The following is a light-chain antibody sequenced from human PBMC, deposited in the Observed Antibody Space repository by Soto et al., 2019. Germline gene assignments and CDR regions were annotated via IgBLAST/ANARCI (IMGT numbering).Light chain of an antibody. J-gene: IGLJ1*01. CDR2: EVS. Sequence: QSVLTQPASVSGSPGQSITISCTGTSSDVGGYDYVSWYQLHPGKAPKLMVFEVSNRPSGVSYRFSGSKSGNTASLTISGLQAEDEADYYCSSYTSTNTLAVFGTGTKLTVL. CDR1: SSDVGGYDY. CDR3: SSYTSTNTLAV. V-gene: IGLV2-14*01.